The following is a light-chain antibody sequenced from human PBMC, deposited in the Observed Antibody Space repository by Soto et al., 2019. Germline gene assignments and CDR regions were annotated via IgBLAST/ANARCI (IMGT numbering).Light chain of an antibody. J-gene: IGKJ1*01. CDR1: QSITTN. CDR3: QQYTNWPPKRT. V-gene: IGKV3-15*01. Sequence: EVVMTHSPVTLYVSPGDTATLSCRASQSITTNLAWYQQKPGQAHRLRSYGASTRATGVPASFSGSGSGTQFTLYISSLQSEDFALYYCQQYTNWPPKRTFGHRTRV. CDR2: GAS.